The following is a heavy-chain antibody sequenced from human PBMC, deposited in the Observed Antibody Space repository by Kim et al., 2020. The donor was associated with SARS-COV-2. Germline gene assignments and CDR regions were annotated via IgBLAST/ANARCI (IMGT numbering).Heavy chain of an antibody. Sequence: ASVKVSCKASGYTFKSYAMNWVRQAPGQGLEWMGWINTNTGNPTYAPGFTGRFVFSLDTSVSTAYLEIRSLRAEDTAVYYCAREVVMAVKAGPLCGYFDPWGQGTLVTVSS. CDR3: AREVVMAVKAGPLCGYFDP. J-gene: IGHJ5*02. V-gene: IGHV7-4-1*01. CDR2: INTNTGNP. CDR1: GYTFKSYA. D-gene: IGHD5-12*01.